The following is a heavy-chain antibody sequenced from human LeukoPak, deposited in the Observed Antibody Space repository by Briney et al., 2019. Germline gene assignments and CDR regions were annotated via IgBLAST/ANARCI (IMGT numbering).Heavy chain of an antibody. D-gene: IGHD3-22*01. CDR3: ARDKYYDRYFDS. CDR2: IKQDGSEK. CDR1: GFLFNSNW. V-gene: IGHV3-7*01. Sequence: PGGSLRLSCVGSGFLFNSNWMSCVRQAPGKGLEWVANIKQDGSEKFYVDSVKGRFTISRDNAKNSVSLQMNSLRVEDTAVYYCARDKYYDRYFDSWGQGTLVTVSS. J-gene: IGHJ4*02.